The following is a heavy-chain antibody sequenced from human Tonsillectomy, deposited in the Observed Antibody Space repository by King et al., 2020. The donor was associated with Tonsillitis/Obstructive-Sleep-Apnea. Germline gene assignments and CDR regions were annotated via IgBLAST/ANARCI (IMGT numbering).Heavy chain of an antibody. CDR3: ARSRNDFWSGSGYYYMDV. CDR2: INSDGSST. Sequence: VQLVESGGGLVQPGGSLRLSCAASGFTFSSYWMYWVRQAPGRGLVCVSRINSDGSSTSYAASVKGRFTISRDNDKNMLYLQMNSLRAEDTAVYYCARSRNDFWSGSGYYYMDVWGKGTTVTVSS. V-gene: IGHV3-74*01. D-gene: IGHD3-3*01. J-gene: IGHJ6*03. CDR1: GFTFSSYW.